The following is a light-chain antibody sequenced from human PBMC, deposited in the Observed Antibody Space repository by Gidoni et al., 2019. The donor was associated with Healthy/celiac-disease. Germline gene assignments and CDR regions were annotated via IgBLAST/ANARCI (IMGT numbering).Light chain of an antibody. CDR2: AAS. Sequence: DIQMTQSPSSLSASVGDRVTITCRARQSISSYLNWYQQKPGKAPKLLIYAASSWQSGVPSRFSGSGSGTDFTLTISSLQPEDFATYYCQQSYSTSRTFGQGTKVEIK. J-gene: IGKJ1*01. CDR1: QSISSY. V-gene: IGKV1-39*01. CDR3: QQSYSTSRT.